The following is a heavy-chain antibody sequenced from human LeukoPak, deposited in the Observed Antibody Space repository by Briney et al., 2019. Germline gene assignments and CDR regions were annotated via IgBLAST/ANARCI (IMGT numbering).Heavy chain of an antibody. J-gene: IGHJ4*02. Sequence: GGSLRLSCAASGFTFSNAWLSWVRQAPGKGLEWVGRIKSKADGGTTDYAAPVKGRFTISRDDSKNTLDLQMNSLGGEDTAMYYCARGQRSYQGSGSPPEDYWGQGTLVTVSS. CDR2: IKSKADGGTT. CDR3: ARGQRSYQGSGSPPEDY. V-gene: IGHV3-15*01. CDR1: GFTFSNAW. D-gene: IGHD3-10*01.